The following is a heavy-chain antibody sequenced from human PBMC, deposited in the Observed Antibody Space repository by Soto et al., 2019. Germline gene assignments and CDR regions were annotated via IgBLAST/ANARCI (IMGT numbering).Heavy chain of an antibody. J-gene: IGHJ6*02. Sequence: GGSLRLSCAASGFTFSSYSMNWVRQAPGKGLEWVSYVSSSSSTIYYADSVKGRFTISRDNAKNSLYLQMNSLRDEDTAVYYCAREHRYSSSWTPDYYYYCGMDVWGQGTTVTVSS. D-gene: IGHD6-13*01. CDR3: AREHRYSSSWTPDYYYYCGMDV. V-gene: IGHV3-48*02. CDR1: GFTFSSYS. CDR2: VSSSSSTI.